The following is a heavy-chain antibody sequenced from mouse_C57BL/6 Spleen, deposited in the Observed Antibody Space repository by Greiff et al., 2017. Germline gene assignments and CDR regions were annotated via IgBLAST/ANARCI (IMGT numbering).Heavy chain of an antibody. V-gene: IGHV1-82*01. CDR1: GYAFSSSW. J-gene: IGHJ4*01. CDR3: ARSWLHAMDY. D-gene: IGHD1-2*01. CDR2: IYPGDGDT. Sequence: QVQLKESGPELVKPGASVKISCKASGYAFSSSWMNWVKQRPGKGLEWIGRIYPGDGDTNYNGKFKGKATLTADKSSSTAYMQLSSLTSEDSAVYFCARSWLHAMDYWGQGTSVTVSS.